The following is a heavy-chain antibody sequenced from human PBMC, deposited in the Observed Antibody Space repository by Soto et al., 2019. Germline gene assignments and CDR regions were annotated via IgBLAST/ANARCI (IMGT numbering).Heavy chain of an antibody. V-gene: IGHV3-53*01. D-gene: IGHD3-10*01. Sequence: GGSLRLSCAASGFTVSSNYMSWVRQAPGKGLEWVSVIYSGGSTYYADSVKGRFTISRDNSKNTLYLQMNSLRAEDTAVYYCARGLGEPSPRDNWFDPWGQGTLVTVSS. CDR2: IYSGGST. CDR1: GFTVSSNY. J-gene: IGHJ5*02. CDR3: ARGLGEPSPRDNWFDP.